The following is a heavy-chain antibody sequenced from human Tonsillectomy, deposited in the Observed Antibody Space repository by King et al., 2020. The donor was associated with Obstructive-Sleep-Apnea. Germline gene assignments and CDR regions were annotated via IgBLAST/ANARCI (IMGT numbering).Heavy chain of an antibody. V-gene: IGHV4-31*03. D-gene: IGHD3-22*01. CDR3: ARVAYFDTSGYHFDR. J-gene: IGHJ2*01. CDR2: IYYTGIT. Sequence: HVQLQESGPGLVKPSQTLSLTCTVSGGSISSGDYYWSWIRQHPGKGLEWIAYIYYTGITYYNPSLESRVTISVDTAENQISLRLTSVSAPDTAVYYWARVAYFDTSGYHFDRWGRGTLVTVSS. CDR1: GGSISSGDYY.